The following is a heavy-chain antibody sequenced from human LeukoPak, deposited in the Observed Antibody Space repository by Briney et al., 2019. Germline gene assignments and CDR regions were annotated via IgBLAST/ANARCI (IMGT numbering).Heavy chain of an antibody. Sequence: SQTLSLTCAVSGGSISSGGYSWSWIRQPPGKGLEWIGYIYHRGSTYYNPSLKSRVTISVDRSKNQFSLKLSSVTAADTAVYYCVRGQQLAPDYWGQGTLVTVSS. CDR2: IYHRGST. CDR1: GGSISSGGYS. V-gene: IGHV4-30-2*01. CDR3: VRGQQLAPDY. D-gene: IGHD6-13*01. J-gene: IGHJ4*02.